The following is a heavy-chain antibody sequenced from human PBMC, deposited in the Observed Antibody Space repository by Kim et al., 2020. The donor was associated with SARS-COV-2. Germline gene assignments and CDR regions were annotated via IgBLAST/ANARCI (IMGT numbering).Heavy chain of an antibody. Sequence: SETLSLTCTVSGGSLGSYYGSWIRQSPVKGLEWIGYIYSSGSTNYNPSLKSRVTISLDKSKNQFSLRVISVTAADTAVYYCATAMREGDYYGLDVWGPGTTVNVS. V-gene: IGHV4-59*01. J-gene: IGHJ6*02. CDR2: IYSSGST. CDR3: ATAMREGDYYGLDV. CDR1: GGSLGSYY.